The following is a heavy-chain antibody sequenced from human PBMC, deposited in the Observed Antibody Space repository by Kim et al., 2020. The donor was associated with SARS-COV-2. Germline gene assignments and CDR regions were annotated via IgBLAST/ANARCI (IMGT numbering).Heavy chain of an antibody. CDR1: GFTFSSYG. D-gene: IGHD5-12*01. Sequence: GGSLRLSCAASGFTFSSYGMHWVRQAPGKGLEWVAVISYDGSNKYYADSVKGRFTISRDNSKNTLYLQMNSLRAEDTAVYYCAKGDGYDPDPTFVGGWYGMDVWAKGPRSPSP. CDR2: ISYDGSNK. CDR3: AKGDGYDPDPTFVGGWYGMDV. J-gene: IGHJ6*02. V-gene: IGHV3-30*18.